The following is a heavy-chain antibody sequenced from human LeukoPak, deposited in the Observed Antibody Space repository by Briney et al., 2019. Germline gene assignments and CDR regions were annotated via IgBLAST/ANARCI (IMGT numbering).Heavy chain of an antibody. CDR1: GFTFSSYG. CDR2: ISYDGSNK. V-gene: IGHV3-30*18. J-gene: IGHJ4*02. CDR3: AKNLRYGSGSYPPPDY. Sequence: PGGSLRLSCAASGFTFSSYGMHWVRQAPGKGLEWVAVISYDGSNKYYADSVKGRFTISRDNSKNTLYLQMNSLRAEDTAVYYCAKNLRYGSGSYPPPDYWGQGTLVTVSS. D-gene: IGHD3-10*01.